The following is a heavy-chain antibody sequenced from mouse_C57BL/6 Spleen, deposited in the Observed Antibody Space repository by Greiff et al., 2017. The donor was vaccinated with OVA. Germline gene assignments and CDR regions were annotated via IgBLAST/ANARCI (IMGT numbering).Heavy chain of an antibody. V-gene: IGHV5-17*01. CDR3: ASMITTRNAMDY. J-gene: IGHJ4*01. D-gene: IGHD2-4*01. Sequence: VQLMESGGGLVKPGGSLKLSCAASGFTFSDYGMHWVRQAPEKGLEWVAYISSGSSTIYYADTVKGRFTISRDNAKNTLFLQMTSLRSEDTAMYYCASMITTRNAMDYWGQGTSVTVSS. CDR2: ISSGSSTI. CDR1: GFTFSDYG.